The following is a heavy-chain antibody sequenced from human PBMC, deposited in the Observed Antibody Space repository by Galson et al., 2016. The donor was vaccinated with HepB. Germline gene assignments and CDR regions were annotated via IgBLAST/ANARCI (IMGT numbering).Heavy chain of an antibody. CDR1: GGSLSSYA. CDR3: SRTIFDPITVTIMKIDD. Sequence: SVKVSCKASGGSLSSYAINWVRQAPGQGLEWMGRIIPTFNTTKYAQKIQGRVTITADKSTRTAYMELNSLRSEDTAIYYCSRTIFDPITVTIMKIDDWGQGTLVTVSS. D-gene: IGHD3-3*01. J-gene: IGHJ4*02. CDR2: IIPTFNTT. V-gene: IGHV1-69*06.